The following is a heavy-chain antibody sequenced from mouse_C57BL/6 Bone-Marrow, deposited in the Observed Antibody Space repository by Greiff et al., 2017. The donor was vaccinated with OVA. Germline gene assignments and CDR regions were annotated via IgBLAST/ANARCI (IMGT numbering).Heavy chain of an antibody. Sequence: VQLQQSGPVLVKPGASVKMSCKASGYTFTDYYMNWVKQSHGKSLEWIGVINPYNGGTSYNQKFKGKATLTVDKSSSTAYMELNSLTSEDSAVYYGARDSSGYPYYFDYWGQGTTLTVSS. CDR2: INPYNGGT. D-gene: IGHD3-2*02. V-gene: IGHV1-19*01. CDR1: GYTFTDYY. J-gene: IGHJ2*01. CDR3: ARDSSGYPYYFDY.